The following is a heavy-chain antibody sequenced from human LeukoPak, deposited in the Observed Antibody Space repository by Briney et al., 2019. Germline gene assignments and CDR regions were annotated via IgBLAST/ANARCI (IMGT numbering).Heavy chain of an antibody. CDR3: VEQCGGDCP. D-gene: IGHD2-21*02. CDR2: INSDGSIT. CDR1: GFTFTTYW. Sequence: PGGSLRLSCAASGFTFTTYWMHWVRQAPGKGLVWVSHINSDGSITSYADSVKGRFTISRDNAKNTLYLQMDSLRTEDTAVYYCVEQCGGDCPWGQGTLVTVSS. V-gene: IGHV3-74*01. J-gene: IGHJ5*02.